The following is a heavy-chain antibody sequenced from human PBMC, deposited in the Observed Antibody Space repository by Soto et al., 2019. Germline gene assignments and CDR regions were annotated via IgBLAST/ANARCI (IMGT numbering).Heavy chain of an antibody. CDR3: AREEKQLARYGGDFDY. D-gene: IGHD6-13*01. J-gene: IGHJ4*02. CDR1: DDSVNSGQYY. V-gene: IGHV4-61*01. CDR2: IYYIGTP. Sequence: QVQLQESGPGLVKPSETLSLTFTVSDDSVNSGQYYWSWSRQPPGKGLEWIGHIYYIGTPNYNPSLKSRVTISVSTSKNQSSLQVTYVPAADTAVYYCAREEKQLARYGGDFDYWGQGILVTVSS.